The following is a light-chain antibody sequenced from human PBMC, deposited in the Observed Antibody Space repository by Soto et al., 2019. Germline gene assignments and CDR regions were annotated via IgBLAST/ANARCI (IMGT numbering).Light chain of an antibody. CDR1: SSDIGGYNY. CDR3: SSYTSSSLPV. CDR2: EVS. V-gene: IGLV2-14*01. J-gene: IGLJ2*01. Sequence: LTQPASVSGSPGQSITISCTGTSSDIGGYNYVSWYQQHPGKAPKLMIYEVSNRPSGVSNRFSGSKSGNTASLTISGLQAEDEADYYCSSYTSSSLPVFGGGTKLTVL.